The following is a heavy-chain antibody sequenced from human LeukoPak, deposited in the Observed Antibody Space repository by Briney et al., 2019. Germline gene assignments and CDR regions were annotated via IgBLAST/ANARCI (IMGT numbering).Heavy chain of an antibody. CDR1: GFTFSSYA. CDR3: AKILWDYYDSSGYRGGSYFDY. Sequence: GRSLRLSCAASGFTFSSYAMHWVRQAPGKGLEWVAVISYDGSNKYYADSVKGRFTISRDNSKNTLYLQMNSLRAEDTAVYYCAKILWDYYDSSGYRGGSYFDYWGQGTLVTVSS. D-gene: IGHD3-22*01. J-gene: IGHJ4*02. CDR2: ISYDGSNK. V-gene: IGHV3-30-3*02.